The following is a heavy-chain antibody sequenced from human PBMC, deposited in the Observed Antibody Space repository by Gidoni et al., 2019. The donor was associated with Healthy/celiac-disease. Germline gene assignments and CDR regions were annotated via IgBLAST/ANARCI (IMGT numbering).Heavy chain of an antibody. J-gene: IGHJ4*02. CDR1: GFTFSDYY. V-gene: IGHV3-11*05. CDR3: ARVGTEYDYGDGIFDY. D-gene: IGHD4-17*01. Sequence: QVQLVESGGGLVKPGGSLRLSCAASGFTFSDYYMSWIRQAPGKGLEWVSYSSSSSSYTNYADSVKGRFTISRDNAKNSLYLQMNSLRAEDTAVYYCARVGTEYDYGDGIFDYWGQGTLVTVSS. CDR2: SSSSSSYT.